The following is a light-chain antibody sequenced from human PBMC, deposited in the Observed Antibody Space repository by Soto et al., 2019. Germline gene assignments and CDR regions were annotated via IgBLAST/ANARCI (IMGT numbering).Light chain of an antibody. V-gene: IGLV3-21*02. CDR2: DDS. J-gene: IGLJ3*02. CDR1: NLGTKS. Sequence: YELSQPPSVSLAPGQAAIMTCAGNNLGTKSVHWYQQKSGQAPVLVVSDDSERPSGIPERFSGSNSGNTATLTISRVEVGDEGDYFCQVWDSSSDHWVFGGGTQLTVL. CDR3: QVWDSSSDHWV.